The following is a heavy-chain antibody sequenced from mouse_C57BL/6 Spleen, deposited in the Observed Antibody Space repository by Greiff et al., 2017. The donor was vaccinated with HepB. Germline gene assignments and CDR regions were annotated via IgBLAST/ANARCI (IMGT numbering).Heavy chain of an antibody. CDR1: GYTFTDYY. V-gene: IGHV1-77*01. J-gene: IGHJ3*01. CDR3: ARERAIYYDYDWFAY. CDR2: IGPGSGST. Sequence: VQLQQSGAELVKPGASVKISCKASGYTFTDYYINWVKQRPGQGLEWIGKIGPGSGSTYYNEKFKGKATLTADKSSSTAYMQLSSLTSEDSAVYFCARERAIYYDYDWFAYWGQGTLVTVSA. D-gene: IGHD2-4*01.